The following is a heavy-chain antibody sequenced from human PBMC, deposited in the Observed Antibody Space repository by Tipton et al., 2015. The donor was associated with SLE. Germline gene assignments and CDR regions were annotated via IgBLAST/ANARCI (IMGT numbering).Heavy chain of an antibody. CDR2: IYYSGST. CDR3: ARQVAGTGYFDY. CDR1: GGSISRYY. J-gene: IGHJ4*02. Sequence: TLSLTCTVSGGSISRYYWGWIRQPPGKGLEWIGTIYYSGSTYYNSSLRSRVTISVDTSENQFSLKLSSVTAADTAVYYCARQVAGTGYFDYWGQGTLVTVSS. V-gene: IGHV4-39*07. D-gene: IGHD6-19*01.